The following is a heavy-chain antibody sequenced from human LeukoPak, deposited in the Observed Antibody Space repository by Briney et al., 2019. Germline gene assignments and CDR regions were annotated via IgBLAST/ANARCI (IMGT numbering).Heavy chain of an antibody. V-gene: IGHV4-39*07. D-gene: IGHD6-6*01. CDR3: ARGLVAARRFDY. CDR1: GGSFSSSSYY. CDR2: IYYSGST. Sequence: PSETLSLTCTVSGGSFSSSSYYWGWIRQPPGKGLEWIGSIYYSGSTYYNPSLKSRVTISVDTSKNQFSLKLSSVTAADTAVYYCARGLVAARRFDYWGQGTLVTVSS. J-gene: IGHJ4*02.